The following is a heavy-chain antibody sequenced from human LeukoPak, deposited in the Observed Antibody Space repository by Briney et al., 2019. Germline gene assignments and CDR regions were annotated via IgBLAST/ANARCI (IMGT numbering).Heavy chain of an antibody. Sequence: PSETLSLTCTVSGGSISSGGYYWSWIRQPPGKGLEWIGYIYHSGSTYYNPSLKSRVTISVDRSKNQFSLKLSSVTAADTAVYYCARARGGVGFWGQGTLVTVSS. J-gene: IGHJ4*02. V-gene: IGHV4-30-2*01. CDR2: IYHSGST. CDR1: GGSISSGGYY. CDR3: ARARGGVGF. D-gene: IGHD3-16*01.